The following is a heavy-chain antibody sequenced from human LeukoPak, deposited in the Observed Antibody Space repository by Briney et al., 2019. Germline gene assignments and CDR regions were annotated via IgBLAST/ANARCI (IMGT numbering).Heavy chain of an antibody. Sequence: GGSLRLSXAASGFTFSSYWMHWVRQAPGKGLVWVSRINSDGSSTGYADSVKGRFTISRDNAKNTLYLQMNSLRAEDTAVYYCARWSSAVAGTSGYWGQGTLVTVSS. CDR1: GFTFSSYW. CDR2: INSDGSST. J-gene: IGHJ4*02. D-gene: IGHD6-19*01. CDR3: ARWSSAVAGTSGY. V-gene: IGHV3-74*01.